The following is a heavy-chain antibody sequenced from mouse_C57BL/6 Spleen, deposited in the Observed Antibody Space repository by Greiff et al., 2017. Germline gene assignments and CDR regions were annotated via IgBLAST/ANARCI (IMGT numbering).Heavy chain of an antibody. J-gene: IGHJ3*01. Sequence: QVQPQQSGPEPVKPGASVKIFRKASGYAFSSSWMNWVKQRPGKGLEWIGRIYPGDGDTNYKGKFKGKATLTADKSSSTAYLQLSSLTSEDSAVYYCARGVYYVNSWFAYWGQGTLVTVSA. CDR2: IYPGDGDT. V-gene: IGHV1-82*01. CDR3: ARGVYYVNSWFAY. CDR1: GYAFSSSW. D-gene: IGHD2-1*01.